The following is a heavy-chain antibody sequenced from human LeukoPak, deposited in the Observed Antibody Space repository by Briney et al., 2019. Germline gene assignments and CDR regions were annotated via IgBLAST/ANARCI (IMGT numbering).Heavy chain of an antibody. J-gene: IGHJ5*02. V-gene: IGHV3-23*01. CDR3: ARQSTSSGWYGKHWFDP. D-gene: IGHD6-19*01. CDR1: GFTFSSYA. Sequence: GGSLRLSCAASGFTFSSYAMSWVRQAPGKGLEWVSTISAGGGSTYYADSVKGRFTISRDNSKNTLYLQMNSLRAEDTAVYYCARQSTSSGWYGKHWFDPWGQGTLVTVSS. CDR2: ISAGGGST.